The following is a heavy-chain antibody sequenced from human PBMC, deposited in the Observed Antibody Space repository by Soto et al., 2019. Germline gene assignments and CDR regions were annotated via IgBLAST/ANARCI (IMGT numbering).Heavy chain of an antibody. CDR1: GYTLTELS. D-gene: IGHD3-10*01. CDR3: ATVTMVRGVNDFEY. Sequence: ASVKVSCKVSGYTLTELSMHWVRQAPGKGLEWMGGFDPEDGETIYAQKFQGRVTMTEDTSTDTAYMELSSLRSEDTAVYYCATVTMVRGVNDFEYWGQGTLVTVSS. CDR2: FDPEDGET. V-gene: IGHV1-24*01. J-gene: IGHJ4*02.